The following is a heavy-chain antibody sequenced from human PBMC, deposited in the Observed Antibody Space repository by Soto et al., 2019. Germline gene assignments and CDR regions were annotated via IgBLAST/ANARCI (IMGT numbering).Heavy chain of an antibody. CDR1: GFTFSSYS. V-gene: IGHV3-21*01. J-gene: IGHJ4*02. CDR3: ASRGESKWELLRFSRRQIDY. Sequence: PGGSLRLSCAASGFTFSSYSMNWVRQAPGKGLEWVSSISSSSSYIYYADSVKGRFTISRDNAKNSLYLQMNSLRAEDTAVYYYASRGESKWELLRFSRRQIDYWGQGTLVTVSS. D-gene: IGHD1-26*01. CDR2: ISSSSSYI.